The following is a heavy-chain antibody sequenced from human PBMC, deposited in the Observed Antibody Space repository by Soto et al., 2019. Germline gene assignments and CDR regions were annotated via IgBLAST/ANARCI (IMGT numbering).Heavy chain of an antibody. J-gene: IGHJ1*01. CDR1: GVSVSRDYQ. CDR3: ARAWDF. CDR2: ISYSGSP. Sequence: SETLSLTXTVSGVSVSRDYQWIWIRQPPGKGLEWIGHISYSGSPYYHPSLRSRLSISVDTSKNQFSLKVKSLTAADTALYYCARAWDFWGQGTLVTVSS. V-gene: IGHV4-30-4*01. D-gene: IGHD1-26*01.